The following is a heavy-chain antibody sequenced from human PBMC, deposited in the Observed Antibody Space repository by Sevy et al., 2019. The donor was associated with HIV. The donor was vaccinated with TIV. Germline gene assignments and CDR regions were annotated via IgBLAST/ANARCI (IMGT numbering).Heavy chain of an antibody. CDR1: VFTLSTHV. CDR2: ISNVEGTQ. D-gene: IGHD4-17*01. V-gene: IGHV3-30*18. Sequence: GGSLRLSCEVSVFTLSTHVMYWFRQAPGRGREGVAGISNVEGTQYYGDSVKGRFTVSRDNSKNTLFLQMHSLRPEDTAVYYCAKDPRPYGDNVEGFDFWGQGTLVTVSS. J-gene: IGHJ4*02. CDR3: AKDPRPYGDNVEGFDF.